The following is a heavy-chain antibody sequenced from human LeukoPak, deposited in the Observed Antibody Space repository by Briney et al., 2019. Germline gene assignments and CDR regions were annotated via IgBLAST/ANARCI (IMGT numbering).Heavy chain of an antibody. D-gene: IGHD3-16*02. CDR1: GFTFSSYA. V-gene: IGHV3-23*01. J-gene: IGHJ4*02. CDR3: AKNGGIYDYVWGSYRYYFDY. CDR2: ISGSGGST. Sequence: AGGSLRLSCAASGFTFSSYAMSWVRGAPGEGLEGVSAISGSGGSTYYADSVKGRFTTSRDNSKNTLYLQMNSLRAEDTAVYYCAKNGGIYDYVWGSYRYYFDYWGQGTLVTVSS.